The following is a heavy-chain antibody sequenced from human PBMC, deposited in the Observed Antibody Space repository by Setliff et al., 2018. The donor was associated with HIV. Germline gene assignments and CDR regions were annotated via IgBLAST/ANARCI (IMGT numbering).Heavy chain of an antibody. Sequence: SETLSLTCSVSSDSLSGHFWSWIRQPPRKGLEWIGSILYSGTTDYNPSLRSRLSISIDTSKAQFSLNLSSVTAADTAVYYCARGRTGHDYWGQGMLVTVSS. CDR3: ARGRTGHDY. CDR2: ILYSGTT. CDR1: SDSLSGHF. V-gene: IGHV4-59*11. J-gene: IGHJ4*02.